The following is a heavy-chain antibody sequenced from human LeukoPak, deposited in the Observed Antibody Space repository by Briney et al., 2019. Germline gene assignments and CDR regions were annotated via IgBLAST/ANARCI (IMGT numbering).Heavy chain of an antibody. J-gene: IGHJ4*02. CDR1: GGSISSSSYY. Sequence: SETLSLTCTVSGGSISSSSYYWGWIRQPPGKGLEWIGYIYYSGSTNYNPSLKSRVTISVDTSKNQFSLKLSSVTAADTAVYYCARKSWGNLVPFDYWGQGTLVTVSS. CDR3: ARKSWGNLVPFDY. V-gene: IGHV4-61*05. CDR2: IYYSGST. D-gene: IGHD3-16*01.